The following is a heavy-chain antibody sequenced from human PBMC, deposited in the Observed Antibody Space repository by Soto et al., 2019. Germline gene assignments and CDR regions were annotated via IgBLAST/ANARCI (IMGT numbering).Heavy chain of an antibody. D-gene: IGHD6-19*01. V-gene: IGHV5-51*01. J-gene: IGHJ5*02. CDR1: GYYFNTNW. CDR3: ASVFGSGWSGCDP. Sequence: PGESLKISCKCSGYYFNTNWIGWVRQMPGKGLEWMGVIFPSDSDIRYSPSLQGQVTISADKSISTTYLQWRSLTASDTAMYYCASVFGSGWSGCDPWGKGTLFTASS. CDR2: IFPSDSDI.